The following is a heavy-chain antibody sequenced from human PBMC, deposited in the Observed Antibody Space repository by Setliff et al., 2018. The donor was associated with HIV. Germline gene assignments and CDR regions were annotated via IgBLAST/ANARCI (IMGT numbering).Heavy chain of an antibody. CDR1: GFSISRSYY. V-gene: IGHV4-38-2*01. J-gene: IGHJ4*02. Sequence: PSETLSLTCAVSGFSISRSYYWAWIRQPPGKGLEWIASVYHSGSTYSNPSLKSRVAISVDTSKNQFSLRVSSVTATDTAVYFCARGGGVAVTTTGGTASFDYWGQGTLVTVSS. CDR2: VYHSGST. CDR3: ARGGGVAVTTTGGTASFDY. D-gene: IGHD1-1*01.